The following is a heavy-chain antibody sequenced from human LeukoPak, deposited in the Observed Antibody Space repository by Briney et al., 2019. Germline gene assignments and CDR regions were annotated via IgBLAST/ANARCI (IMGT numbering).Heavy chain of an antibody. CDR3: VRSVTGTNDY. D-gene: IGHD1-7*01. V-gene: IGHV3-23*01. J-gene: IGHJ4*02. CDR2: ISGSGHDI. Sequence: PGGSLRLSCAASGFTFSSYAMSWVRQAPGKGVEWVAYISGSGHDINYSDSVKGRFTISRDNGENTVYLQMNSLRVEDTALYYCVRSVTGTNDYWGQGTLVTVSS. CDR1: GFTFSSYA.